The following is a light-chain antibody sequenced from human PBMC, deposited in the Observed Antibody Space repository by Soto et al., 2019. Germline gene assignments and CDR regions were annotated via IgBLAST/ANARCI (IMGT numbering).Light chain of an antibody. Sequence: QAVVTQEPSLTVSPGGTVTLTCDSSTVAVTSGHYPYWIQQKPGQAPRTLIYDTSNKHSWTPARFSVFLLGGKAALTLSDAQPEDEADYYCLLAYGGGRPYVFGTGTQLTVL. V-gene: IGLV7-46*01. J-gene: IGLJ1*01. CDR2: DTS. CDR3: LLAYGGGRPYV. CDR1: TVAVTSGHY.